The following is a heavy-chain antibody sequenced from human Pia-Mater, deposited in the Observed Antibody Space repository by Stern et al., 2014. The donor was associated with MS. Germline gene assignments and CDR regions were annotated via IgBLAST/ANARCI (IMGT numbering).Heavy chain of an antibody. V-gene: IGHV3-15*01. J-gene: IGHJ5*02. CDR2: FKPQTDGGPK. CDR3: TTDEVANFAH. CDR1: AILFRKAW. Sequence: EMKLVESGGGLVKPGGALTLSCATSAILFRKAWRTCILQAPGKGLACVGLFKPQTDGGPKNYSTPVQGRFPISRDDSKNILFLHMNSLKTEDTAVYYCTTDEVANFAHWGQGILVTVSS.